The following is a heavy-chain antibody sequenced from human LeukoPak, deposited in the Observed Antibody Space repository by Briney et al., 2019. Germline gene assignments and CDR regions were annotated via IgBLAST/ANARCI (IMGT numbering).Heavy chain of an antibody. Sequence: PGGSLRLSCSASGFTFSSYAMHWVRQAPGKGLEYVSAISSNGGSTYYADSVKGRFTISRDNSKNTLYLQVSSLRAEDTAVYYCVSRYFDWSYNYYGMDVWGKGTTVTVSS. V-gene: IGHV3-64D*06. CDR2: ISSNGGST. CDR3: VSRYFDWSYNYYGMDV. J-gene: IGHJ6*04. D-gene: IGHD3-9*01. CDR1: GFTFSSYA.